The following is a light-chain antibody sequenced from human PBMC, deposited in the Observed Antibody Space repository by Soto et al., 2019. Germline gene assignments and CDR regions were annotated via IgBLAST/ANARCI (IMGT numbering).Light chain of an antibody. CDR2: VAS. CDR1: QTISSY. J-gene: IGKJ3*01. CDR3: QQSYITPRT. V-gene: IGKV1-39*01. Sequence: DIQMTQSPSSLSASVGDRVTITCRASQTISSYLNWYQQKPGKAPKLLISVASSLQSGVPSRFSGSGSGTDFTLTISSLQPEDFATYYCQQSYITPRTFGPGTKVDIK.